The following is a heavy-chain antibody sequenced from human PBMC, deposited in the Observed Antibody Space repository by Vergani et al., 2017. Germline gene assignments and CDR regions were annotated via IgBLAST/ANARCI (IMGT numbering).Heavy chain of an antibody. Sequence: QVKLQESGPGLVKPSETLSLTCTVSGASVNSYYWSWIRQPPGKGLEWMGYVSFRGDTLYDPSVKGRMTISLNTSSNQFSLYLTSVTAADTAVYYCARSTYSGSYENWGQGTLVTVSS. V-gene: IGHV4-59*02. CDR2: VSFRGDT. CDR3: ARSTYSGSYEN. D-gene: IGHD1-26*01. J-gene: IGHJ4*02. CDR1: GASVNSYY.